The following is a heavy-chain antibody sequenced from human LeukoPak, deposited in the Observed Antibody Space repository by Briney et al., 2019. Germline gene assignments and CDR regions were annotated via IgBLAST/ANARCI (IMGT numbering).Heavy chain of an antibody. CDR3: ARLVPPGGGDCTGSNCHTVYYFDY. CDR2: IRFDGSIK. D-gene: IGHD2-15*01. V-gene: IGHV3-30*02. Sequence: GGSLRLSCAASGFTFSSYGMHWVRQAPGKGLEWVAFIRFDGSIKYYAESVKGRFSISRDNSKNTLYVQMNSLRDEDTAVYYCARLVPPGGGDCTGSNCHTVYYFDYWGQGTLVTVSS. CDR1: GFTFSSYG. J-gene: IGHJ4*02.